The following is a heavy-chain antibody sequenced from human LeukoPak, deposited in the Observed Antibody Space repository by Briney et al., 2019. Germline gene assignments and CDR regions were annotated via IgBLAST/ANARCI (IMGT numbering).Heavy chain of an antibody. D-gene: IGHD3-10*01. CDR3: AQSRLWSGEETYFDY. CDR2: ISGSGGST. Sequence: PGGSLRLSCAASGFTFSSYAMSWVRQAPGKGLEWVSAISGSGGSTYYADSVKGRFTISRDNSKNTLYLQMNSLRAEDTALYYCAQSRLWSGEETYFDYWGQGSLVTVSS. J-gene: IGHJ4*02. V-gene: IGHV3-23*01. CDR1: GFTFSSYA.